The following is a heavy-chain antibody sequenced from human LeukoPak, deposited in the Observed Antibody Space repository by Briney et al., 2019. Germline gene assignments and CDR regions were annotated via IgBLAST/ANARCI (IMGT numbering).Heavy chain of an antibody. Sequence: SETLSLTCTVSGGSISSYYWSWIRQPPGKGLEWIGYIYYSGSTNYNPSLKSRVTISVDTSKNQFSLKLRSVTAADTAVYYCARSDIVATIYELYFDYWGQGTLVTVSS. D-gene: IGHD5-12*01. J-gene: IGHJ4*02. V-gene: IGHV4-59*01. CDR2: IYYSGST. CDR1: GGSISSYY. CDR3: ARSDIVATIYELYFDY.